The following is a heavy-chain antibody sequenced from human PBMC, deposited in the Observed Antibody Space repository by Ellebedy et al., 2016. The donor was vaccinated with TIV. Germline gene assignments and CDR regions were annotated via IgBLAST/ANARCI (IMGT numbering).Heavy chain of an antibody. D-gene: IGHD4-17*01. CDR3: ARRASYGDYAVQVNPWFDP. Sequence: PGGSLRLSCAASGFNFRSYWMTWVRQAPGKGLEWVAKIRQEGDEIYYVESVRGRFTISRDNAKNSLFLQMNSLRVEDMAVYYCARRASYGDYAVQVNPWFDPWGQGTLVTVSS. J-gene: IGHJ5*02. CDR1: GFNFRSYW. CDR2: IRQEGDEI. V-gene: IGHV3-7*01.